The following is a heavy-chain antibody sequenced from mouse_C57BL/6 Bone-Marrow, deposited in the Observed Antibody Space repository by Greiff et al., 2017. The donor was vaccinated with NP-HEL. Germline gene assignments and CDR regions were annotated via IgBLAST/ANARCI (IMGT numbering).Heavy chain of an antibody. J-gene: IGHJ4*01. CDR1: GFTFSDYS. CDR2: INYDGSST. Sequence: EVMLVESEGGLVQPGSSMKLSCTASGFTFSDYSMAWVRQVPEKGLEWVANINYDGSSTYYLDSLKSRFIISRDNAKNILYLQMSSLKSEDTAKYYCAREGGLRRRTYAMDYWGQGTSVTVSS. V-gene: IGHV5-16*01. CDR3: AREGGLRRRTYAMDY. D-gene: IGHD2-4*01.